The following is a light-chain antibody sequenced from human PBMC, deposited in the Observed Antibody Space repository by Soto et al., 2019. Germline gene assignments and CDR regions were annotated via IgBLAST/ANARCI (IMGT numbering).Light chain of an antibody. V-gene: IGKV3-20*01. CDR3: QQYDSSPLT. J-gene: IGKJ4*01. CDR2: RTS. CDR1: QSISSN. Sequence: EIVMTQSPATLSVSPGERATLSCRASQSISSNLAWYQQKPGQAPRLLMFRTSNRATGIPDRFSGSGSGTDFTLTISRLEPEDFAVYCCQQYDSSPLTFGGGTKVDIK.